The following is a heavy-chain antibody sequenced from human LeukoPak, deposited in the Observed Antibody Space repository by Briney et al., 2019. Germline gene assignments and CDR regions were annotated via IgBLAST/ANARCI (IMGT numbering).Heavy chain of an antibody. Sequence: RGSLRLSCAASGFTLSDYAMHWVGRAPGKGLEDVSAISTNGGRTYYATTRKGRVTIARDNSRDTLYLHVGSLRPQEMAVYYCARRYCGSAGCYPNDAFDVWGQGTMVTVSS. J-gene: IGHJ3*01. CDR2: ISTNGGRT. CDR3: ARRYCGSAGCYPNDAFDV. CDR1: GFTLSDYA. V-gene: IGHV3-64*01. D-gene: IGHD2-2*01.